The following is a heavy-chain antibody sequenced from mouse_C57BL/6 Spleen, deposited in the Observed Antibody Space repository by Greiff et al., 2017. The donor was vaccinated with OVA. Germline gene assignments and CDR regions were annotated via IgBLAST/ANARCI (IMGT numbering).Heavy chain of an antibody. Sequence: EVKLVESGGGLVQPKGSLKLSCAASGFSFNTYAMNWVRQAPGKGLEWVARIRSKSNNYATSYADSVKDRFTISRDDSESMLYLQMNNLKTEDTAMYYCVRDYGSFFDYWGQGTTLTVSS. CDR3: VRDYGSFFDY. CDR1: GFSFNTYA. V-gene: IGHV10-1*01. CDR2: IRSKSNNYAT. D-gene: IGHD1-1*01. J-gene: IGHJ2*01.